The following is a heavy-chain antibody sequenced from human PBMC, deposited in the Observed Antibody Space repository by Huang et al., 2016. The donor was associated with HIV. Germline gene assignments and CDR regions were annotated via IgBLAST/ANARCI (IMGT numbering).Heavy chain of an antibody. CDR3: ARDIAIFGEPLDS. V-gene: IGHV4-39*01. D-gene: IGHD3-3*01. Sequence: QPRLQESGPGLVKPSETLSLTCSVSGVSVTRSPWYWVWVRQSPGKGLEGIASINDDGSTYYKSSLKSRLTTSLDTSKNQFSLKLTSVTAADTAVYFCARDIAIFGEPLDSWGQGTAVTVSS. CDR1: GVSVTRSPWY. J-gene: IGHJ4*02. CDR2: INDDGST.